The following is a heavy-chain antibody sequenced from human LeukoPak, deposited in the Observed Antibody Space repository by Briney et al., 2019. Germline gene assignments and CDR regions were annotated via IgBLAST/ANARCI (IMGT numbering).Heavy chain of an antibody. CDR2: ISWNSGSI. CDR1: GFTFDDYA. V-gene: IGHV3-9*01. CDR3: AKDTSYGNFLYFQH. J-gene: IGHJ1*01. D-gene: IGHD3-10*01. Sequence: GGSLRLSCAASGFTFDDYAMHWVRQAPGKGLEWVSGISWNSGSIGYADSVKGRFTISRDNAKNSLYLQMNSLRAEDTALYYCAKDTSYGNFLYFQHWGQGTLVTVSS.